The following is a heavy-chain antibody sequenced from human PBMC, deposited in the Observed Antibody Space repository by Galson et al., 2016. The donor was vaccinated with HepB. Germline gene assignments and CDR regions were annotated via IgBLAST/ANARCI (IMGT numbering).Heavy chain of an antibody. CDR2: ISTRRTT. Sequence: SLRLSCAASGFVFSNFGLSWVRQAPGKGLEWVASISTRRTTYYSDSVQGRFTISRDNSNNTLYLQMNGLRAEETAVYYCAKERLVRRIFDHWSQGTLLTVSS. V-gene: IGHV3-23*01. CDR1: GFVFSNFG. D-gene: IGHD3-9*01. J-gene: IGHJ4*02. CDR3: AKERLVRRIFDH.